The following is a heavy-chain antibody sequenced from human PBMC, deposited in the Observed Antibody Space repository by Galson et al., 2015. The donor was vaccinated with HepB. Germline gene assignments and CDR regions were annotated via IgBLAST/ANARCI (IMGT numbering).Heavy chain of an antibody. CDR3: ARGAVHYGDYRGDFDY. Sequence: SLRLSCAASGFTVSSNHMSWVRQAPGKGLEWVSVIYSGGSTYYADSVKGRFTISRDNSKNTLYLQMNSLRAEDTAVYYCARGAVHYGDYRGDFDYWGQGTLVTVSS. V-gene: IGHV3-53*01. CDR2: IYSGGST. J-gene: IGHJ4*02. D-gene: IGHD4-17*01. CDR1: GFTVSSNH.